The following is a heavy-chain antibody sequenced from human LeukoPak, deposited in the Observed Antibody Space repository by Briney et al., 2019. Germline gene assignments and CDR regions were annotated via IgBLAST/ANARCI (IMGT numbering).Heavy chain of an antibody. CDR1: GFTFSSYS. J-gene: IGHJ4*02. Sequence: GGSLRLSCAASGFTFSSYSMNWFRQAPGKGLEWVSSISSSSSYIYYADSVKGRFTISRDNAKNSLYLQMNSLRAEDTAVYYCARSRGGYCSGGSCYSGYYFDYWGQGTLVTVSS. CDR3: ARSRGGYCSGGSCYSGYYFDY. V-gene: IGHV3-21*01. D-gene: IGHD2-15*01. CDR2: ISSSSSYI.